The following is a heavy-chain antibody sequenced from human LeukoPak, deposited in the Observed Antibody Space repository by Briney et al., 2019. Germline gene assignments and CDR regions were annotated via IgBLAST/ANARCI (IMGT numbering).Heavy chain of an antibody. CDR3: ARARYYDSSGYIGY. J-gene: IGHJ4*02. Sequence: GGSLRLSCAASVFTFSDYYMSWIRQAPGKGLEWDSYISSSGNIIYYADSVKGRFTISRDNAKNSLYLQMNSLRAEDTAVYYCARARYYDSSGYIGYWGQGTLVTVSS. CDR2: ISSSGNII. D-gene: IGHD3-22*01. V-gene: IGHV3-11*01. CDR1: VFTFSDYY.